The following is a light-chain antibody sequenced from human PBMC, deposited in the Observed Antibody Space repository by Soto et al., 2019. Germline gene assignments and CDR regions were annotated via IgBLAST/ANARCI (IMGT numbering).Light chain of an antibody. CDR2: EVS. CDR1: QSLLGSDGKTY. V-gene: IGKV2D-29*01. Sequence: DILMTQTPLSLSVTPGQPASSSCKSSQSLLGSDGKTYLYWYLQKPGHPPQLLIFEVSNHFSGVSNRFSGSGSGTDFTLKISRVEAEDVGVYYCMQSVQFPRTFGGGTKVDIK. J-gene: IGKJ4*01. CDR3: MQSVQFPRT.